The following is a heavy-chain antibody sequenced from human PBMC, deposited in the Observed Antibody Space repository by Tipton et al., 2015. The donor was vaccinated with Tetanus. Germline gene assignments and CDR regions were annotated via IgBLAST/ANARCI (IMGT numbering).Heavy chain of an antibody. CDR3: ARPHYQYWYFDL. CDR2: IYYSGST. Sequence: TLSLTCTVSGGSISGYYWSWIRQPPGKGLEWIGYIYYSGSTNYNPSLKSRVTISVDTSKNQFSLKLSSVTAADTAVYYCARPHYQYWYFDLWGRGTLVTVSS. V-gene: IGHV4-59*08. J-gene: IGHJ2*01. CDR1: GGSISGYY. D-gene: IGHD2-2*01.